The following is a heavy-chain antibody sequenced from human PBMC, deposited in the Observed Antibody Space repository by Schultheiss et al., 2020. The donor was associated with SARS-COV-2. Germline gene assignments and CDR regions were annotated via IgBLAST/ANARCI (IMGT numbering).Heavy chain of an antibody. CDR2: ISSNGGST. V-gene: IGHV3-64D*06. D-gene: IGHD6-19*01. CDR3: VSPIAVAGTHDY. CDR1: GFTFSSYG. Sequence: GGSLRLSCAASGFTFSSYGMNWVRQAPGKGLEYVSAISSNGGSTYYADSVKGRFTISRDNAKNSLYLQMNSLRAEDTALYYCVSPIAVAGTHDYWGQGTLVTVSS. J-gene: IGHJ4*02.